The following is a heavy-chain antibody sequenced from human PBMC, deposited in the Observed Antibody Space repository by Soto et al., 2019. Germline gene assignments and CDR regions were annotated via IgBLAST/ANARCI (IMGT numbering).Heavy chain of an antibody. J-gene: IGHJ6*02. CDR1: GGSISSGGYS. Sequence: SEPLSLTCAVSGGSISSGGYSWSWIRQPPGKGLEWIGYIYHSGSTYYNPSLKSRVTMSVDRSKDQFSLKLSSVTAADTAVYSCARGLYYYYGTDVWGQGTTVTVSS. V-gene: IGHV4-30-2*01. CDR2: IYHSGST. CDR3: ARGLYYYYGTDV. D-gene: IGHD2-21*01.